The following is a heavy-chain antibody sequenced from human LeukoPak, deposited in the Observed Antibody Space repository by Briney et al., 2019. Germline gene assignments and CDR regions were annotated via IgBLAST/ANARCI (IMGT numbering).Heavy chain of an antibody. Sequence: PSETLSLTCTVSGGSISSGSYYWGWIRQPPGKGLEWIACVYYSGTTHYNPSLKSRVTMSVDTSKNQFSLKLSSVTAADTAVYYCARRPYGWGSYRSNNWFDPWGQGTLVTVSS. V-gene: IGHV4-39*01. CDR1: GGSISSGSYY. D-gene: IGHD3-16*02. CDR2: VYYSGTT. J-gene: IGHJ5*02. CDR3: ARRPYGWGSYRSNNWFDP.